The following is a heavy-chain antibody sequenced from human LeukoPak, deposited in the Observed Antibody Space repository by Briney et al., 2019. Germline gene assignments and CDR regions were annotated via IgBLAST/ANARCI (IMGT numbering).Heavy chain of an antibody. CDR1: GGTFSSYA. Sequence: SVKVSCKASGGTFSSYAISWVRQAPGQGLEWMGGIIPIFGTANYAQKFQGRVTITADESTSTAYMELSSLRSEDTAVYYCASSIADYVDVSYYMDVWGKGTTVTVSS. V-gene: IGHV1-69*13. D-gene: IGHD3-16*01. J-gene: IGHJ6*03. CDR2: IIPIFGTA. CDR3: ASSIADYVDVSYYMDV.